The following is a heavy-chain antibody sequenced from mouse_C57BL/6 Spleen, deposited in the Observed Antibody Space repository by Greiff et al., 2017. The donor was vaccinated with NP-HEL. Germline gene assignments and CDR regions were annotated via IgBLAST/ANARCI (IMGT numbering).Heavy chain of an antibody. CDR3: ATYYWYFDV. CDR1: GYSITSGYD. D-gene: IGHD5-1*01. V-gene: IGHV3-1*01. Sequence: EVKLVESGPGMVKPSQSLSLTCTVTGYSITSGYDWHWIRHFPGNKLEWMGYISYSGSTNYNPSLQSRIPITHDTSKNHFFLKLNSVTTEDTATYYCATYYWYFDVWGTGTTVTVSS. CDR2: ISYSGST. J-gene: IGHJ1*03.